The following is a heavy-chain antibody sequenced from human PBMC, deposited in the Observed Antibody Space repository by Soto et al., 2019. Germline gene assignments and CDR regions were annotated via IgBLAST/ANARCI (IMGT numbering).Heavy chain of an antibody. V-gene: IGHV3-20*01. J-gene: IGHJ6*03. Sequence: PGGSMRLSCAASGFTFDDYGMSWVRQAPGKGLEWVSGINWNGGSTGYADSVKGRFTISRDNAKNSLYLQMNSLRAEDTALYHCARAKIDYGDYADDYYYCYMDVWGKGTTVTVSS. CDR1: GFTFDDYG. CDR2: INWNGGST. CDR3: ARAKIDYGDYADDYYYCYMDV. D-gene: IGHD4-17*01.